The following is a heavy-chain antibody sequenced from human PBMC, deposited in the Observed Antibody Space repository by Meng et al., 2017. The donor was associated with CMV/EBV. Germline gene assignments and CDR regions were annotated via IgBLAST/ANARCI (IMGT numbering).Heavy chain of an antibody. CDR3: ASSLTYPDY. D-gene: IGHD2-15*01. Sequence: QVQLQQWGAGLLKPSGTLSLTCAVYGGSFSGYYWSWIRQPPGKGLGWIGEINHSGSTNYNPSLKSRVTISVDTSKNQFSLKLSSVTAADTAVYYCASSLTYPDYWGQGTLVTVSS. J-gene: IGHJ4*02. CDR2: INHSGST. CDR1: GGSFSGYY. V-gene: IGHV4-34*01.